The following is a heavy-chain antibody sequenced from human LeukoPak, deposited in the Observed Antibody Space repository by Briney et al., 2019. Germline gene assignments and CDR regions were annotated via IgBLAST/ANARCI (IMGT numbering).Heavy chain of an antibody. CDR1: GFTFSDYY. CDR3: ARDQTGITVAATGWFDP. J-gene: IGHJ5*02. Sequence: GGSLRLSCPASGFTFSDYYMSWIRQAPGRGLEWVSYISNSGTTRYYADSVKGRFTISRDNAKNSLYLQMNSLRAEDTAVYYCARDQTGITVAATGWFDPWGQGTLVTVSS. V-gene: IGHV3-11*04. D-gene: IGHD6-19*01. CDR2: ISNSGTTR.